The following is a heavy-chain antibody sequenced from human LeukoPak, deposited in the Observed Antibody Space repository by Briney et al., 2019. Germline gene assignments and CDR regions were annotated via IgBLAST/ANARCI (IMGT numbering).Heavy chain of an antibody. CDR1: GGSSSSCGYY. D-gene: IGHD4-4*01. J-gene: IGHJ4*02. CDR2: IDYSGSA. V-gene: IGHV4-31*03. Sequence: SETLSLTCTVSGGSSSSCGYYWSWIGQHPGQGLEWIVYIDYSGSAYYNPSLKSGVTIAVDTYNNQFSLKLISVTAADAAVYYCARGNLKKKNFDLWGQGTLVTVSS. CDR3: ARGNLKKKNFDL.